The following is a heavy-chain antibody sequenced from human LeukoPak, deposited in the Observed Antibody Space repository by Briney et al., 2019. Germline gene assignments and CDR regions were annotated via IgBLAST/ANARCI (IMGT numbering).Heavy chain of an antibody. J-gene: IGHJ4*02. D-gene: IGHD3-22*01. V-gene: IGHV3-23*01. CDR3: AESPAYYYDSSGYYYFDY. CDR1: GFTFSNYA. CDR2: LSSSGGRT. Sequence: GGSLRLSCAASGFTFSNYAMTWVRQAPGKGLEWVSTLSSSGGRTYYADSVKGRFTISRDNSKNTLYLQMNSLRAEDTAVYYCAESPAYYYDSSGYYYFDYWGQGTLVTVSS.